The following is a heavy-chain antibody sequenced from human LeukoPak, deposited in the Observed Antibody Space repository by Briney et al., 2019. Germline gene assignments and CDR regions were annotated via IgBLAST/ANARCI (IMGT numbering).Heavy chain of an antibody. D-gene: IGHD6-13*01. CDR3: AKGSEYSTSWRNYFDY. J-gene: IGHJ4*02. V-gene: IGHV3-23*01. CDR2: ISGSGGST. Sequence: GGSLRLSCAASGFTFSSYAMSWVRQAPGKGLEWVSAISGSGGSTYYADSVKGRFTISRDNSMNTLYLQMNSLRAEDTAVYYCAKGSEYSTSWRNYFDYWGQGTLVTVSS. CDR1: GFTFSSYA.